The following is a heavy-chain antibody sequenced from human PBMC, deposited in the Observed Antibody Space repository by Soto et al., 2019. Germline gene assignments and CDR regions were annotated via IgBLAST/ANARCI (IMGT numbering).Heavy chain of an antibody. CDR3: ARGGYSYGLSQH. CDR2: IYYSGST. V-gene: IGHV4-59*01. D-gene: IGHD5-18*01. J-gene: IGHJ4*02. CDR1: GGSISSYY. Sequence: TSETLSLTCTVSGGSISSYYWSWIRQPPGKGLEWIGYIYYSGSTNYNPSLKSRVTISVDTSKNQFSLKLSSVTAADTAVYYCARGGYSYGLSQHWGQGTLVTVSS.